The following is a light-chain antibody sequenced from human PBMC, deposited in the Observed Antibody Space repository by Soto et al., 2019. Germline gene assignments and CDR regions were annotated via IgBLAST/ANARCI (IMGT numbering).Light chain of an antibody. Sequence: DITLTQSPSTLSASVGDRVTITGRASQSISSWLAWYQQKPGNAPKFLIYKASNLESGVPSRFSGGGAGTEFTLTISSLQADDFATYYCQYYNNYCWSCGQGTKVEIK. CDR1: QSISSW. J-gene: IGKJ1*01. V-gene: IGKV1-5*03. CDR3: QYYNNYCWS. CDR2: KAS.